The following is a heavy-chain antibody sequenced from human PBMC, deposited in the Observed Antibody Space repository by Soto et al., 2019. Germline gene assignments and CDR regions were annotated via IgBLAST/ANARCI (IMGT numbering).Heavy chain of an antibody. CDR2: ISGSGGST. Sequence: PGGSLRLSCGASGFTFSSYAMSWVRQAPGKGLEWVSVISGSGGSTYYADSVKGRFTISRDNSKNTLYLQMNSLRAEDTAVYYCAKDQLAVAGLNWFDPWGQGTLVTVSS. CDR3: AKDQLAVAGLNWFDP. J-gene: IGHJ5*02. CDR1: GFTFSSYA. V-gene: IGHV3-23*01. D-gene: IGHD6-19*01.